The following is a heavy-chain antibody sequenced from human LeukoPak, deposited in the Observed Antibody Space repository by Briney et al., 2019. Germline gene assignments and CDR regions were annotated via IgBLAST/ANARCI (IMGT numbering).Heavy chain of an antibody. CDR2: IYYSGST. J-gene: IGHJ4*02. CDR1: GGSISSSSYY. CDR3: ARHLSFTVADPFDY. Sequence: SETLSLTCTVSGGSISSSSYYWGWIRQPPGKGLEWIGSIYYSGSTYYNPSLKSRVTISVDTSKNQFSLKLSSVTAADTAVYYCARHLSFTVADPFDYWGQGTLVTVSS. V-gene: IGHV4-39*01. D-gene: IGHD4-23*01.